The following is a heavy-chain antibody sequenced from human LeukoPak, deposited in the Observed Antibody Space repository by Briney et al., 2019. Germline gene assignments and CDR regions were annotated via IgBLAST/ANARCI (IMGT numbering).Heavy chain of an antibody. Sequence: GGSLRLSCADSGFTFSGYWMNWIRQAPGKGLEWVSAISGSSSYMYYADSVKGRFPISRDNAKNSLYLQMNSLTVEDTAVYYCARGKGGSSWIDPWGQGTLVTVSS. D-gene: IGHD5-24*01. CDR3: ARGKGGSSWIDP. V-gene: IGHV3-21*01. J-gene: IGHJ5*02. CDR2: ISGSSSYM. CDR1: GFTFSGYW.